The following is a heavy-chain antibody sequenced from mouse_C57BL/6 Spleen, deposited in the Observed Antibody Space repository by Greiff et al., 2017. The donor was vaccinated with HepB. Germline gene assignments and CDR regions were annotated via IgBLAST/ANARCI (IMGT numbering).Heavy chain of an antibody. CDR3: TRESGLYYFDY. Sequence: VQLQQSGAELVRPGASVTLSCKASGYTFTDYEMHWVKQTPVHGLEWIGAIDPETGGTGYNQKFKGKAILTADKSSSTAYMALRSLTSEDSAVYYCTRESGLYYFDYWGQGTTLTVSS. CDR2: IDPETGGT. V-gene: IGHV1-15*01. CDR1: GYTFTDYE. J-gene: IGHJ2*01.